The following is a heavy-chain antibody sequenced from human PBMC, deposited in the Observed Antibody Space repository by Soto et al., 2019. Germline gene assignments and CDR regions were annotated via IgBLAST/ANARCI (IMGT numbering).Heavy chain of an antibody. Sequence: VQLVESGGALVKPGGSLRLSCAASGFIFSEYYMTWIRQAPGKGPEWISYISGGGDVTAYAHSVKGRFTISRDNTTRSLYLQMNSLPVEDMAVYYCSRDPRLVDYWGQGTLVTVAS. CDR1: GFIFSEYY. CDR3: SRDPRLVDY. J-gene: IGHJ4*02. V-gene: IGHV3-11*01. D-gene: IGHD1-26*01. CDR2: ISGGGDVT.